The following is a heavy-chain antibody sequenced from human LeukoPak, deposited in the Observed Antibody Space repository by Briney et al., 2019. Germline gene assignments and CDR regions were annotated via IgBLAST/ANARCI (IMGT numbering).Heavy chain of an antibody. CDR2: INPNSGGT. D-gene: IGHD3-3*01. J-gene: IGHJ4*02. V-gene: IGHV1-2*02. CDR1: GYTFTGYY. Sequence: ASVKVSCKASGYTFTGYYMHWVRQAPGQGLEWMGWINPNSGGTDYAQKFQGRVTMTRDTSISTAYMELSRLRSDDTAVYYCAREGLVDFWSGHYPNFDYWGQGTLVTVSS. CDR3: AREGLVDFWSGHYPNFDY.